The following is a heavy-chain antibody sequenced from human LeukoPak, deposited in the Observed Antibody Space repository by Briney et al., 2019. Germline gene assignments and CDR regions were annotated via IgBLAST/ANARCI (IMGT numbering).Heavy chain of an antibody. CDR1: GFTFSSCW. Sequence: GGSLRLSCAASGFTFSSCWMHWVRQAPGKGLVWVSRISNDGSSTSYADSVKGRFTISRDNGKNTLYLQMNSLRAEDTAVYYCARAGPNIAAVGYWGQGTLVTVSS. D-gene: IGHD6-25*01. V-gene: IGHV3-74*01. CDR2: ISNDGSST. CDR3: ARAGPNIAAVGY. J-gene: IGHJ4*02.